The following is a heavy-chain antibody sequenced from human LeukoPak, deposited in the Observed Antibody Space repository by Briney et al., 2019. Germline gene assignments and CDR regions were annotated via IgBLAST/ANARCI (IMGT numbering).Heavy chain of an antibody. J-gene: IGHJ6*03. CDR1: GFTFSSYW. V-gene: IGHV3-74*01. CDR2: INSDGSST. D-gene: IGHD5-18*01. CDR3: AKFGYGFYYYYYYMDV. Sequence: HPGGSLRLSCAASGFTFSSYWMHWVRQAPGKGLVWVSRINSDGSSTSYADSVKGRFTISRDNSKNTLYLQMNSLRAEDTAVYYCAKFGYGFYYYYYYMDVWGKGTTVTVSS.